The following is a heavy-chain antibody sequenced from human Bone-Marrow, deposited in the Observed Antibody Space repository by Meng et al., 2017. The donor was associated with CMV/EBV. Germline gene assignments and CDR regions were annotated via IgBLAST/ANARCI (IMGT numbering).Heavy chain of an antibody. CDR3: ARDGRRDFWSGNYYYYYGMDV. CDR1: GFTVSSNY. D-gene: IGHD3-3*01. CDR2: IYSGGST. V-gene: IGHV3-53*01. J-gene: IGHJ6*02. Sequence: GESLKISCVGTGFTVSSNYMSWVRQAPGKGLEWVSVIYSGGSTYYADSVKGRFTISRDNSKNTLYLQMNSLRAEDTAVYYCARDGRRDFWSGNYYYYYGMDVWGQGTTVTVSS.